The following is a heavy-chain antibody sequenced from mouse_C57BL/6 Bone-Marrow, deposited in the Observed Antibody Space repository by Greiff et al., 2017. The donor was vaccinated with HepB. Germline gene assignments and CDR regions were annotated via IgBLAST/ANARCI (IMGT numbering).Heavy chain of an antibody. CDR3: ADSKSCWYFDV. CDR1: GYTFTSYG. V-gene: IGHV1-81*01. CDR2: IYPSSGNT. Sequence: QVQLKQSGAELARPGASVKLSCKASGYTFTSYGISWVKQRTGQGLEWIGEIYPSSGNTYYNEKFKGKATLTADKASSTAYMELRSLTSEDSAVYFCADSKSCWYFDVWGTGTAITVSS. D-gene: IGHD2-5*01. J-gene: IGHJ1*03.